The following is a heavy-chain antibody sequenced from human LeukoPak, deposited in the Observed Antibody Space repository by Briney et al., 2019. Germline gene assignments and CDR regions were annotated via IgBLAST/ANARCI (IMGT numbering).Heavy chain of an antibody. J-gene: IGHJ4*02. CDR3: ARVTAVAAPWVY. Sequence: GGSLRLSCAAPGFTFSSYGTNWARQAPGKGLEWVSYISSSGSTIQYADSVEGRFTISRDNAKNSLYLQMNSLRAEDTAVYYCARVTAVAAPWVYWGQGTQVTVSS. V-gene: IGHV3-48*04. CDR2: ISSSGSTI. D-gene: IGHD6-19*01. CDR1: GFTFSSYG.